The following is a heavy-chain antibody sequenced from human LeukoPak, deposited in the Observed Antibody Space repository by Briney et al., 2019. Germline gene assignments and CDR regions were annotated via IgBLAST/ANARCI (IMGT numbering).Heavy chain of an antibody. D-gene: IGHD6-13*01. J-gene: IGHJ4*02. V-gene: IGHV3-23*01. CDR3: ARTLYSSSWTPSALPGY. Sequence: PGGSLRLSCAASGFTFSSYAMSWVRQAPGKGLEWVSAISGSGGSTYYADSVKGRFTISRDNAKNSLYLQMNSLRAEDTAVYYCARTLYSSSWTPSALPGYWGQGTLVTVSS. CDR2: ISGSGGST. CDR1: GFTFSSYA.